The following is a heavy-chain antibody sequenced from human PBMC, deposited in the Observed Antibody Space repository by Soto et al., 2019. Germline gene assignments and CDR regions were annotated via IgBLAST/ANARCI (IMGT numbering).Heavy chain of an antibody. Sequence: PGGSLRLSCSASGFTFSSYAMSRVRQAPGKGLEWVSAISGSGGSTYYADSVKGRFTISRDNSKNTLYLQMNSLRAEDTAVYYCAKDLPRAGELRPTDTSINGSDYWGQGTLVTVSS. V-gene: IGHV3-23*01. CDR1: GFTFSSYA. CDR2: ISGSGGST. J-gene: IGHJ4*02. CDR3: AKDLPRAGELRPTDTSINGSDY. D-gene: IGHD1-26*01.